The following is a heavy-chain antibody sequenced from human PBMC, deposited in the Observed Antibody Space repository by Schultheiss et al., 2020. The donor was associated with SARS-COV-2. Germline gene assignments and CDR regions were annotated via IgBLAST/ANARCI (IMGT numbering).Heavy chain of an antibody. CDR2: IKSKTDGGTT. CDR1: GFTFSDHY. V-gene: IGHV3-15*07. CDR3: TTNYYDSSGYTLFDY. J-gene: IGHJ4*02. Sequence: GGSLRLSCAASGFTFSDHYMDWVRQAPGKGLEWVGRIKSKTDGGTTDYAAPVKGRFTISRDDSKNTLYLQMNSLKTEDTAVYYCTTNYYDSSGYTLFDYWGQGTLVTVSS. D-gene: IGHD3-22*01.